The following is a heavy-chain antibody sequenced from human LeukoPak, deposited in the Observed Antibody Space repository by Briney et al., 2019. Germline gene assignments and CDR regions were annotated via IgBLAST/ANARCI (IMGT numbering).Heavy chain of an antibody. CDR1: GFTFSGQW. V-gene: IGHV3-7*04. CDR3: AWGDSGDWIFDP. Sequence: GGSLRLSCTASGFTFSGQWMSWVRQAPGKGLEWVANISPSGSVEYYVDSVKGRFTISRDNAESSLYLQMNSLRVDDTAVYYCAWGDSGDWIFDPWGQGTLVTVSS. J-gene: IGHJ5*02. CDR2: ISPSGSVE. D-gene: IGHD2-21*01.